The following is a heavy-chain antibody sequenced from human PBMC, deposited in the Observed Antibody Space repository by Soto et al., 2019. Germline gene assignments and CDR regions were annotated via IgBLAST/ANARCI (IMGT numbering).Heavy chain of an antibody. CDR1: GASISSSSYS. CDR3: ATAAPRNDYSTYRYYFDY. Sequence: SETLSLTCAVSGASISSSSYSWSWIRQPPGKGREWMGYIYHSGSPYYNPARNSRVTISVDSANNQFSLKLTSVPAADTALYSCATAAPRNDYSTYRYYFDYWGKGTLVTVSS. CDR2: IYHSGSP. D-gene: IGHD4-4*01. J-gene: IGHJ4*02. V-gene: IGHV4-30-2*01.